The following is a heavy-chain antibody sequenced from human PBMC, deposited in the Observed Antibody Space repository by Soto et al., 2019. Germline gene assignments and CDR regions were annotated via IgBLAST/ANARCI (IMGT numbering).Heavy chain of an antibody. J-gene: IGHJ4*02. CDR1: GYTFTSYG. Sequence: QVQLVQSGAEVKKPGASVKVSCKASGYTFTSYGISWVRQAPGQGLEWMGWISAYNGNTNYAQKPQGRVTMTTDTSTSKAYMELRSLRSDDTAVYYCARDFGVLLERDLIGQYFSAGSIPDYWGQGTLVTVSS. CDR3: ARDFGVLLERDLIGQYFSAGSIPDY. V-gene: IGHV1-18*01. CDR2: ISAYNGNT. D-gene: IGHD3-3*01.